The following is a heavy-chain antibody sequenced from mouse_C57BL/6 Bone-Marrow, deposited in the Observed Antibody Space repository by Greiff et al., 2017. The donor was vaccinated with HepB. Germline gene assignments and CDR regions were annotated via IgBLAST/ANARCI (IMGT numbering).Heavy chain of an antibody. J-gene: IGHJ4*01. Sequence: VQLQQPGAELVKPGASVKLSCKASGYTFTSYWMHWVKQRPGQGLEWIGMIHPNSGSTNYNEKFKSKATLTVDKASSTAYMQLSSLTSEDSAVYYCARRGGRDYYAMDYWGQGTSVTVSS. CDR2: IHPNSGST. D-gene: IGHD1-1*02. V-gene: IGHV1-64*01. CDR3: ARRGGRDYYAMDY. CDR1: GYTFTSYW.